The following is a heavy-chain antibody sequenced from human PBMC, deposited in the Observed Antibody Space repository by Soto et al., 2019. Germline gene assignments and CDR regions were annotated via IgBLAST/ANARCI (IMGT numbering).Heavy chain of an antibody. J-gene: IGHJ4*02. CDR1: GYTFTDHY. D-gene: IGHD2-21*02. V-gene: IGHV1-2*02. CDR3: ARDSHSLAYCGGDCYSIDY. CDR2: INSNSGGT. Sequence: ASVQVSCKASGYTFTDHYIHWVRQAPGQGLEWMGWINSNSGGTNSAQKFQGRVTMTRDTSISTAYMELTRLRSDDTAMYYCARDSHSLAYCGGDCYSIDYWGQGTLVTVVS.